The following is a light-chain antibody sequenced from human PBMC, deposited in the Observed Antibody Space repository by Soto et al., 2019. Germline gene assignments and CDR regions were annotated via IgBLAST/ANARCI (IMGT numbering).Light chain of an antibody. CDR1: QSVSSY. J-gene: IGKJ3*01. CDR3: QQRSNWLFT. CDR2: DAS. Sequence: EIVLTQSPATLSLSPGERATLSCRASQSVSSYLAWYQQRPGQAPRLLIYDASNRATGIPARFSGSGSGTDFTLTIRSLEPEDFAFYYCQQRSNWLFTFGPGTKVDIK. V-gene: IGKV3-11*01.